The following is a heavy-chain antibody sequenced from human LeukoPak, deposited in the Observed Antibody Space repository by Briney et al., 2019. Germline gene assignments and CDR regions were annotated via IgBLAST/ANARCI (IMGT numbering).Heavy chain of an antibody. J-gene: IGHJ4*02. CDR3: ARTESKCTSTSCYTEDY. Sequence: ASVKVSCKASGYTFTGYYMHWVRQAPGQGLEWMGWINPNNGGTNYAQKFQGRVTMTRDTPIGTAYMELSRLRSDDTAVYYCARTESKCTSTSCYTEDYWGQGTLVTVSS. D-gene: IGHD2-2*02. CDR1: GYTFTGYY. CDR2: INPNNGGT. V-gene: IGHV1-2*02.